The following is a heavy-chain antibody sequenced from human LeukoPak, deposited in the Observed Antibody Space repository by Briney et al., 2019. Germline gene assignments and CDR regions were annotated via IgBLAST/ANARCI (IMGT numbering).Heavy chain of an antibody. D-gene: IGHD3-10*01. CDR3: ARERGGSGNYSYFDF. J-gene: IGHJ4*02. CDR2: IFQSGST. Sequence: PSETLSLTCAVSGGPISSGAYSWNWIRKPPGKGLEWIGYIFQSGSTYYNPSLKSRVTVSVDRSRNQFSLKLTSVTAADTAVYYCARERGGSGNYSYFDFWGQGTLATVSS. V-gene: IGHV4-30-2*01. CDR1: GGPISSGAYS.